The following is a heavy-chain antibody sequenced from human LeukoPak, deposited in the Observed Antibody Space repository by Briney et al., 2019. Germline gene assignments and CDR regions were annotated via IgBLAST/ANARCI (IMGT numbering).Heavy chain of an antibody. CDR3: ARVGGYNDFDY. CDR1: GGSISSYY. D-gene: IGHD5-24*01. Sequence: PSETLSLTCTVSGGSISSYYWSWIRQPPGKGLEWIGYIYYSGSTNYNPSLKSRVTISVDTSKNQFSLKLSSVTAADTAVYYCARVGGYNDFDYWGQGTLVTVSS. J-gene: IGHJ4*02. V-gene: IGHV4-59*01. CDR2: IYYSGST.